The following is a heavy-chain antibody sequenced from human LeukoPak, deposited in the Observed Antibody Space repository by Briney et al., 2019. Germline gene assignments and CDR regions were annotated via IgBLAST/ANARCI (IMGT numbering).Heavy chain of an antibody. Sequence: ASVKVSCKASGYTFTGYYMHWVRQAPGQGLEWMGWINPNSGGTNYAQKFQGRVTMTRDTPISTAYMELSRLRSDDTAVYYCARGYYYDSSGYFYDYYYYYMDVWGKGTTVTVSS. CDR3: ARGYYYDSSGYFYDYYYYYMDV. J-gene: IGHJ6*03. V-gene: IGHV1-2*02. D-gene: IGHD3-22*01. CDR2: INPNSGGT. CDR1: GYTFTGYY.